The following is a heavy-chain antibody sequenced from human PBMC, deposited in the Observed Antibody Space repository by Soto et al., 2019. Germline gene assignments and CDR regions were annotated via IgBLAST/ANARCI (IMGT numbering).Heavy chain of an antibody. CDR3: ARAKYGGAYSPFDN. CDR1: GFSFSTYS. CDR2: ISTRSNSI. D-gene: IGHD1-26*01. Sequence: GGSLRLSCAASGFSFSTYSMNWVRQAPGKGLEWVSYISTRSNSIYYADSVKGRFTVSRDNAKNSLFLQISRLRDEDTAVYFCARAKYGGAYSPFDNWGQGSLVTSPQ. V-gene: IGHV3-48*02. J-gene: IGHJ4*02.